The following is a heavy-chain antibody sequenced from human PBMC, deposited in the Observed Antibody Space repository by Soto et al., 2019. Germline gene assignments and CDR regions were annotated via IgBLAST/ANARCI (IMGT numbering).Heavy chain of an antibody. Sequence: SETLSLTCTVSGGSISSYYWSWIRQPPGRGLEWIGYIYYSGSTNYNPSLKSRVTISVDTSKNQFSLKLSSVTAADTAVYYCARNVLRYFDWIGYGMDVWGQGTTVTVSS. D-gene: IGHD3-9*01. V-gene: IGHV4-59*01. J-gene: IGHJ6*02. CDR2: IYYSGST. CDR3: ARNVLRYFDWIGYGMDV. CDR1: GGSISSYY.